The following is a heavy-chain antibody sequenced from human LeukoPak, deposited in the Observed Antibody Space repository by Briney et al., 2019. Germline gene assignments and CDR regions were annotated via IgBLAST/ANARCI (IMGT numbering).Heavy chain of an antibody. D-gene: IGHD3-22*01. V-gene: IGHV1-69*06. Sequence: SVKVSCKASGGTFSSYAISWVRQAPGQGLEWMGGIIPIFGTANYAQKFQGRVTITADKSTSTAYMELSSLRSEDTAVYYCARDVSGYDSSGYYPSWGQGTLVTVSS. CDR2: IIPIFGTA. CDR3: ARDVSGYDSSGYYPS. J-gene: IGHJ5*02. CDR1: GGTFSSYA.